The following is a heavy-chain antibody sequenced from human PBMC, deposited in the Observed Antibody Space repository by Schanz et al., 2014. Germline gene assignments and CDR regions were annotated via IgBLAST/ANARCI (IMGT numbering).Heavy chain of an antibody. V-gene: IGHV1-8*02. CDR3: ARFNSGSHSPPYYYYGMDV. J-gene: IGHJ6*02. CDR2: MNPKSGNT. Sequence: QVQLVQSGAEVKNPGASVKVSCKASGYTFINSDINWVRQAAGQGLEWMGWMNPKSGNTGYAQKLQGRVTMTTDTSTNTAYMELRSLTSDDTAVYYCARFNSGSHSPPYYYYGMDVWGQGTTVTVSS. CDR1: GYTFINSD. D-gene: IGHD1-26*01.